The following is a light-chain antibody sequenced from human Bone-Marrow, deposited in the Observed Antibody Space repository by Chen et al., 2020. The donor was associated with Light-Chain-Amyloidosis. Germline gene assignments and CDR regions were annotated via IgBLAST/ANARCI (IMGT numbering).Light chain of an antibody. CDR1: RRVSSNH. CDR2: DAS. Sequence: EVVLTQSPGTLSLSPGEGATLSCRASRRVSSNHLAWYQHKPGQAPRLLIHDASTRATGIPDRFSGSGSRTDFNLSISRVEPEDFAVYYCHQYSSSLPWTFDQGTKVEIK. V-gene: IGKV3-20*01. CDR3: HQYSSSLPWT. J-gene: IGKJ1*01.